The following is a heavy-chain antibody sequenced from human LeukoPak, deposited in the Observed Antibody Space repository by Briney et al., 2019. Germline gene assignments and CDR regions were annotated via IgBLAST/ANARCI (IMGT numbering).Heavy chain of an antibody. J-gene: IGHJ5*02. CDR1: GGSISSGSYY. D-gene: IGHD3-16*02. Sequence: SETLSLTCSVSGGSISSGSYYYSWIRQPAGKGLEWIGHIYASGTYNPSLKSRVTISVDTSKNQFSLKLSSVTAADTAVYYCARAHPKGVYVWGSYRPFDPWGQGTLVTVSS. V-gene: IGHV4-61*09. CDR3: ARAHPKGVYVWGSYRPFDP. CDR2: IYASG.